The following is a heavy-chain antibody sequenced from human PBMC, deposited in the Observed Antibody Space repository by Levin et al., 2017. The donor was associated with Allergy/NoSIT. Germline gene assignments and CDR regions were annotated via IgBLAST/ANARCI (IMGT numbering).Heavy chain of an antibody. CDR3: ARDRGSGIYDAFDS. CDR2: ISSSSSYI. J-gene: IGHJ3*02. Sequence: GGSLRLSCAASGFTFSSYSMNWVRQAPGKGLEWVSSISSSSSYIYYADSVKGRFTISRDNAKNSLYLQMNSLRAEDTAVYYCARDRGSGIYDAFDSWGQGTMVTVSS. V-gene: IGHV3-21*01. CDR1: GFTFSSYS. D-gene: IGHD5-12*01.